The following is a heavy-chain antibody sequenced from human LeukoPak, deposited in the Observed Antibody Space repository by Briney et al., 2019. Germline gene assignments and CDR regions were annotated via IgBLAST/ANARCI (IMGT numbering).Heavy chain of an antibody. V-gene: IGHV3-66*01. CDR3: ARGIAVADTGFFDY. Sequence: GGSLRLSCAASGFTVSGNYMTWVRQAPGKGLEWVSVIYSGGSTYYADSVKGRFTISRDNSKSTLYLQMNSLRVEDTAVYYCARGIAVADTGFFDYWGQGTLVTVSS. D-gene: IGHD6-19*01. CDR2: IYSGGST. J-gene: IGHJ4*02. CDR1: GFTVSGNY.